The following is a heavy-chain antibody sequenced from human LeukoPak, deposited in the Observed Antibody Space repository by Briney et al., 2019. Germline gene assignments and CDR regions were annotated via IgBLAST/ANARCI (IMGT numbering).Heavy chain of an antibody. CDR1: GGSIRSSYYY. D-gene: IGHD2-2*01. J-gene: IGHJ3*02. Sequence: SETLSLTCTVSGGSIRSSYYYWGWIRQPPGKGLEWIGSIYDSGSTYYNPSLKSRVTISVDTSKNQFSLKLNSVTAADTAVYYCARVDHSTDAFDIWGQGTMVTVSS. CDR3: ARVDHSTDAFDI. CDR2: IYDSGST. V-gene: IGHV4-39*01.